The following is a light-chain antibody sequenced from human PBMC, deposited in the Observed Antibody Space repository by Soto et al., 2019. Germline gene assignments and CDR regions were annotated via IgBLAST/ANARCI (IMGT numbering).Light chain of an antibody. CDR1: SPNIGSQF. Sequence: QSVLPQPPAASGTPGQRVTISCFGSSPNIGSQFVYWYQQLPGAAPKLLIYKTNQRPPGVPDRFSGSKSGASASLAISWLRTEDEADYYCASWDDSLRWVFGGGTKLTVL. CDR3: ASWDDSLRWV. V-gene: IGLV1-47*01. CDR2: KTN. J-gene: IGLJ3*02.